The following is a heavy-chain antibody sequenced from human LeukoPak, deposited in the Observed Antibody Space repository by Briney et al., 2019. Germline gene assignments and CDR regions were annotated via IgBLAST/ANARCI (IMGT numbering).Heavy chain of an antibody. CDR1: GGSISSGDYY. Sequence: PSETLSLTCTVSGGSISSGDYYWSWVRQPPGKGLEWIGYIYYSGSTYYNPSLKSRVTISVDTSKNQFSLKLSSVTAADTAVYYCARVKGIVVVVAATPIHHAFDIWGQGTMVTVSS. V-gene: IGHV4-30-4*01. D-gene: IGHD2-15*01. CDR3: ARVKGIVVVVAATPIHHAFDI. CDR2: IYYSGST. J-gene: IGHJ3*02.